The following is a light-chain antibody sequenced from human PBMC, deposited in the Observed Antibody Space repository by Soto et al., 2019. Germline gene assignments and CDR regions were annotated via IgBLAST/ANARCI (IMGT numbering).Light chain of an antibody. V-gene: IGKV1-39*01. Sequence: DIQLTQSPSSLSASVGDRVTITCRASQSISNFLNWYQQKPGQAPKLLISSASNVQSGVPSRFSGRGSGTEFTLTIIGLQPEDSASYCCQQSYNFPRTFGQGTKLDIK. J-gene: IGKJ1*01. CDR1: QSISNF. CDR2: SAS. CDR3: QQSYNFPRT.